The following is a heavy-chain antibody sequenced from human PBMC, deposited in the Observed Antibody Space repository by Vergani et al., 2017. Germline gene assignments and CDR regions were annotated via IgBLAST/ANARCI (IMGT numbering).Heavy chain of an antibody. Sequence: EVQLVQSGAEVKKPGASLRIPCKGSGYSFTSYWISWVRQMPGKGLDWMGRIDPSDSYTNYSPSSQGHVTISADKSISTAYLQWSSLKASDTAMYYCARQVTVAGKWWGPYYYYGMDVWGQGTTVTVSS. CDR2: IDPSDSYT. J-gene: IGHJ6*02. D-gene: IGHD6-19*01. V-gene: IGHV5-10-1*01. CDR3: ARQVTVAGKWWGPYYYYGMDV. CDR1: GYSFTSYW.